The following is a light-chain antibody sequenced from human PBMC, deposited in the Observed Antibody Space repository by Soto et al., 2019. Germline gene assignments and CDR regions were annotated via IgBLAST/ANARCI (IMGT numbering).Light chain of an antibody. J-gene: IGLJ2*01. CDR3: QVWDRGSDHPI. V-gene: IGLV3-21*02. CDR2: HNS. CDR1: NVGSDS. Sequence: SYELTQPPSVSVAPGQTARITCGEDNVGSDSVHWYQQKPGQAPVLVVSHNSDRPSGIPERFSGFNSGNTATLTISRVEAEDEGDFYCQVWDRGSDHPIFGGGTKLTV.